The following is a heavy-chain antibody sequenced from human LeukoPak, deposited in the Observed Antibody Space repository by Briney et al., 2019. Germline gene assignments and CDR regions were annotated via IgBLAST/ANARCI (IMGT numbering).Heavy chain of an antibody. CDR1: GGSISSYY. Sequence: SETLSLTCTVSGGSISSYYWSWIRQPAGKGLEWIGRIYTSGSTNYNPSLKSRVTMSVDTSKNQFSLKLSSVTAADTAVYYCAREEAWATVTTNPLDYWGQGTLVTVSS. CDR3: AREEAWATVTTNPLDY. CDR2: IYTSGST. J-gene: IGHJ4*02. D-gene: IGHD4-17*01. V-gene: IGHV4-4*07.